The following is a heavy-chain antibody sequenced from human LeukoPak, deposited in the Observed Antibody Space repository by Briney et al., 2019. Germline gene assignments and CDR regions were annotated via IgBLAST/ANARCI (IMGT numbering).Heavy chain of an antibody. CDR1: GGSFSGYY. Sequence: SETLSLTCAVYGGSFSGYYWSWIRQPPGKGLEWIGEINHSGSTNYNPSLKSRVTISVDTSKNQFSLKLSSVTAADTAVYYCARLYDFSHFDYWGQGTLVTVSS. D-gene: IGHD3-3*01. V-gene: IGHV4-34*01. CDR3: ARLYDFSHFDY. CDR2: INHSGST. J-gene: IGHJ4*02.